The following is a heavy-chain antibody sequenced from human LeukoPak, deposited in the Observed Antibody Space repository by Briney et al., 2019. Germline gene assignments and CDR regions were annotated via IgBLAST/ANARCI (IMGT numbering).Heavy chain of an antibody. Sequence: SETLSLTCAVYGGSFSGYYWGWIRQPPGKGLEWIGSIYHSGSTYYNPSLKSRVTISVDTSKNQFSLKLSSVTAADTAVYYCASAPITYYYDSSGYSHFDYWGQGTLVTVSS. CDR2: IYHSGST. D-gene: IGHD3-22*01. CDR3: ASAPITYYYDSSGYSHFDY. J-gene: IGHJ4*02. V-gene: IGHV4-38-2*01. CDR1: GGSFSGYY.